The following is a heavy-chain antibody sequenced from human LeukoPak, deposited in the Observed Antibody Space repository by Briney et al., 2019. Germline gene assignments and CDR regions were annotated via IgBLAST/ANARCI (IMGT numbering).Heavy chain of an antibody. Sequence: GGSLRLSCAASGFTFSDYYMSWIRQAPGKGLEWVSYISSSGSTIYYADSVKGRFTISRDNSKNTLYLQMNSLRAEDTAVYYCARDHYDSSAGFYGMDVWGQGTTVTVSS. J-gene: IGHJ6*02. CDR3: ARDHYDSSAGFYGMDV. V-gene: IGHV3-11*01. CDR2: ISSSGSTI. D-gene: IGHD3-22*01. CDR1: GFTFSDYY.